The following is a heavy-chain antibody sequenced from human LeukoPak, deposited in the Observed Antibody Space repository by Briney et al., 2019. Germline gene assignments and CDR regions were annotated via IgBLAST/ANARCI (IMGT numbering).Heavy chain of an antibody. D-gene: IGHD2-2*01. V-gene: IGHV3-53*05. CDR2: IYTGDRA. J-gene: IGHJ4*02. CDR3: ARDRRDIVVIPAASSIDY. Sequence: GGSLRLSCAASGFTVSSNYMSWVRQAPGKGLEWVSVIYTGDRADYSDSVKGRFTISRDNFKNTLYLQMNSLRAEDTAVYYCARDRRDIVVIPAASSIDYWGQGTLVTVSS. CDR1: GFTVSSNY.